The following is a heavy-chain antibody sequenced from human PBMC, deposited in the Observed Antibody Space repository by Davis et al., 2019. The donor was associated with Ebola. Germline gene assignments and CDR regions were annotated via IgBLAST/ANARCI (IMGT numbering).Heavy chain of an antibody. CDR1: GGTFNSNN. J-gene: IGHJ4*02. CDR2: IIPILGIA. D-gene: IGHD2-15*01. V-gene: IGHV1-69*02. Sequence: SVKVSCKASGGTFNSNNIAWVRQAPEQGLEWMGRIIPILGIANYAQKFQGRVTITADKSTRTAYMELNGLRSEDTAVYYCAHLGPQRYCSGGGCHGYLDYWGQGTLVSVSS. CDR3: AHLGPQRYCSGGGCHGYLDY.